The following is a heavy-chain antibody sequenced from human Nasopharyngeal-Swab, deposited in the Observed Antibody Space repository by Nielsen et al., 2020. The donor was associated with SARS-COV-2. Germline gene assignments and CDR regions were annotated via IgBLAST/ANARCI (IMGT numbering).Heavy chain of an antibody. V-gene: IGHV4-39*01. CDR3: AGPYRYCSGGSCHSGGAFDI. J-gene: IGHJ3*02. D-gene: IGHD2-15*01. CDR2: IYYSGST. Sequence: WIRQPPGKGLEWIGSIYYSGSTYYNPSLKSRVTISVDTSKNQFSLKLSSVTAADTAVYYCAGPYRYCSGGSCHSGGAFDIWGQGTMVTVSS.